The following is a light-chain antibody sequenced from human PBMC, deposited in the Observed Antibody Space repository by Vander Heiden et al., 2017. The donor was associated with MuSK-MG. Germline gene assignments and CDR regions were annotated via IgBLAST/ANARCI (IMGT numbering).Light chain of an antibody. CDR3: QAGDSSTVV. CDR1: KVGDKY. Sequence: SSELTQPPSVSVSPGQPASITCSGDKVGDKYACGDQQKPGQYLVMVIYQDSKRTAGIPERFSGSNSGNTATLTISGTQAGDDDDYDWQAGDSSTVVFGGGTKRTVL. V-gene: IGLV3-1*01. CDR2: QDS. J-gene: IGLJ2*01.